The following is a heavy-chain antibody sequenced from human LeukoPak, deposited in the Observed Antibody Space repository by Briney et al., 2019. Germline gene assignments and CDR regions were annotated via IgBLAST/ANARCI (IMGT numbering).Heavy chain of an antibody. D-gene: IGHD3-3*01. V-gene: IGHV4-39*01. CDR3: ARPRGDLWSGYDY. CDR1: GGSISRSSYY. J-gene: IGHJ4*02. CDR2: TYYSGCT. Sequence: TSETLSLTCSVSGGSISRSSYYWTWIRQSPGRGLEWIGNTYYSGCTLYNPSLKSRVTISVDTSKNQFSLRLTSVTAADTAVYYCARPRGDLWSGYDYWGQGVLVTVSP.